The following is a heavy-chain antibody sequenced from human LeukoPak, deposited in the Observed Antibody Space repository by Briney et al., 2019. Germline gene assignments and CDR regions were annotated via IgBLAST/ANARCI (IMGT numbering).Heavy chain of an antibody. J-gene: IGHJ4*02. D-gene: IGHD2-2*01. CDR1: GFTFSSYA. CDR2: IRIGGGGT. Sequence: TGGSLRLSCAASGFTFSSYAMSWVRQAPGKGLEWVSAIRIGGGGTEYADSAKGRFTISRDTSNNTLYLQMNSLRVEDTALYYCATRSTSDFWFFDSWGQGTLVTVSS. CDR3: ATRSTSDFWFFDS. V-gene: IGHV3-23*01.